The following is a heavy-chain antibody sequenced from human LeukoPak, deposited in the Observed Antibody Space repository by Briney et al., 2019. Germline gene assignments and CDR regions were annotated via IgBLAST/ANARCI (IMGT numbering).Heavy chain of an antibody. J-gene: IGHJ4*02. CDR1: GGTFSSYA. Sequence: GSSVNVSCKASGGTFSSYAISWVRQAPGQGPEWMGGIIPIFGTANYAQKFQGRVTITADESTSTAYMELRSLRSDDTAVYYCARAWVVGVPGCDYWGQGTLVTVSS. D-gene: IGHD1-26*01. V-gene: IGHV1-69*01. CDR2: IIPIFGTA. CDR3: ARAWVVGVPGCDY.